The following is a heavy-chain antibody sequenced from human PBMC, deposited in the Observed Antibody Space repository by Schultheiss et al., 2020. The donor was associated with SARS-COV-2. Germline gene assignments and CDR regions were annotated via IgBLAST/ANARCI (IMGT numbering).Heavy chain of an antibody. CDR2: ISSSSSYI. V-gene: IGHV3-21*01. D-gene: IGHD5-12*01. Sequence: GGSLRLSCAASGFTFSSYSMNWVRQAPGKGLEWVSSISSSSSYIYYADSVKGRFTISRDNAKKSLYLQMNSLRAEDTAVYFCARDTSGYAFVFDYWGQGTLVTVSS. J-gene: IGHJ4*02. CDR3: ARDTSGYAFVFDY. CDR1: GFTFSSYS.